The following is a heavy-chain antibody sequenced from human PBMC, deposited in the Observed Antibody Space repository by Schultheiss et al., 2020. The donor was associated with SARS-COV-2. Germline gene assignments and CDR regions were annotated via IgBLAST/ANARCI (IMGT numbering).Heavy chain of an antibody. J-gene: IGHJ4*02. CDR1: GFTFSSYA. V-gene: IGHV3-23*01. CDR3: AKDGNGIVVAVY. CDR2: ISGSGGST. D-gene: IGHD2-15*01. Sequence: GGSLRLSCAASGFTFSSYAMSWVRQAPGKGLEWVSAISGSGGSTNYADSVKGRFTISRDNSRNTLYLQMKSLRAEDTAVYYCAKDGNGIVVAVYWGQGTLVTVSS.